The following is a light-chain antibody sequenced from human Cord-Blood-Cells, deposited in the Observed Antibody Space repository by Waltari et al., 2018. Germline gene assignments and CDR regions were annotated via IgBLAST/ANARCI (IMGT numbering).Light chain of an antibody. CDR3: QQYNSYPYS. J-gene: IGKJ2*03. V-gene: IGKV1-5*03. CDR2: KAS. Sequence: DIQMTQSPSTLSASVGDRVNITCRASQSISSWLAWYQQKPGKAPKLLIYKASSLESGVPSRFSGSGSGTDFTLTISSLQPDDYATYYCQQYNSYPYSFGQGSKLEIK. CDR1: QSISSW.